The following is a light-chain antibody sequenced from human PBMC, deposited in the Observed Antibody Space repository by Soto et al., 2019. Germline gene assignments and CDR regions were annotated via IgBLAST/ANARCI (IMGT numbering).Light chain of an antibody. V-gene: IGKV3-20*01. CDR2: GAS. CDR3: QQSYRTPYT. Sequence: EIVLTQSPGTLSLSPGERVTLSCRASQSLPTKALAWYQQKPGQTPRLLIYGASTRDTAIPDRFNGSGSGTDFTLTISSLQPEDFATYYCQQSYRTPYTFGQGTKLETK. J-gene: IGKJ2*01. CDR1: QSLPTKA.